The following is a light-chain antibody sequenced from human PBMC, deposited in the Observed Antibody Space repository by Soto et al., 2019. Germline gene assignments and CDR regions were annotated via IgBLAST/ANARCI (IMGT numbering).Light chain of an antibody. V-gene: IGLV2-8*01. CDR1: SSDVGGYNY. CDR2: EVS. Sequence: QSVLTQPPSASGSPGHSVTISCTGTSSDVGGYNYVSWYQQHPGKAPKVMIYEVSKRPSGVPDRFSGSKSGNTASLTVSGLQAEDEADYYCSSYAGSNNYVFGTGTKVTVL. J-gene: IGLJ1*01. CDR3: SSYAGSNNYV.